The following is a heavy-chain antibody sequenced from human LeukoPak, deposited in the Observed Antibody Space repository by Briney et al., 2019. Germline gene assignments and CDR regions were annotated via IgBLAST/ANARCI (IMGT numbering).Heavy chain of an antibody. Sequence: PGGSLRLCGAASGFTFSSYSMNWVRQAPGKGRECVSSISSSSSYIYYADSVKGRFTISRDNAKNSLYLQMNSLRAEDTAVYYCARRDSSGYYYRFDYWGQGTLVTVSS. D-gene: IGHD3-22*01. CDR1: GFTFSSYS. V-gene: IGHV3-21*01. CDR2: ISSSSSYI. CDR3: ARRDSSGYYYRFDY. J-gene: IGHJ4*02.